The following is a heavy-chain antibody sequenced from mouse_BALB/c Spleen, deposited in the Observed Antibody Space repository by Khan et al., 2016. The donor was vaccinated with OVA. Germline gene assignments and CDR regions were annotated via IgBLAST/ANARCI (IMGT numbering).Heavy chain of an antibody. J-gene: IGHJ3*01. D-gene: IGHD2-14*01. V-gene: IGHV3-8*02. CDR2: MIYTGYT. Sequence: VQLKESGPSLVKPSQTLSLTCSVTGDSITSGYWSWIRKFPGNKLEYMGYMIYTGYTDYDPSLKSRIAITRHTSKNQYYLQLNSVTAEDPATYYCARSTYRYAFAYWGQGTLVTVSA. CDR1: GDSITSGY. CDR3: ARSTYRYAFAY.